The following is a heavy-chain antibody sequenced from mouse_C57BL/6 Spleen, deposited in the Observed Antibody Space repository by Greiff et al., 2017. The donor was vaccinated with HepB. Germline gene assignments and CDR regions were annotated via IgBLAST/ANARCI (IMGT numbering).Heavy chain of an antibody. CDR2: IDPSDSYT. CDR3: ARDYGSSAGYFDV. Sequence: QVHVKQPGAELVKPGASVKLSCKASGYTFTSYWMQWVKQRPGQGLEWIGEIDPSDSYTNYNQKFKGKATLTVDTSSSTAYMQLSSLTSEDSAVYYCARDYGSSAGYFDVWGTGSTVTVSS. J-gene: IGHJ1*03. V-gene: IGHV1-50*01. D-gene: IGHD1-1*01. CDR1: GYTFTSYW.